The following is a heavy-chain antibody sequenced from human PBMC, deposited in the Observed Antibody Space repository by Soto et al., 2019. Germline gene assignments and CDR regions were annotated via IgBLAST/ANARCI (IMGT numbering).Heavy chain of an antibody. CDR1: GYSFTSYW. V-gene: IGHV5-51*01. CDR2: IYPGDSDT. Sequence: EVQLVQSGAEVKKPGESLKISCKGSGYSFTSYWIGWVRQMPGKGLEWMGIIYPGDSDTRYSPSFQGQVTISADKSISTAYLQWSSLKASDTAMYYCARQEGYCSGGSCYAGWFDPWGQGTLVTVSS. J-gene: IGHJ5*02. CDR3: ARQEGYCSGGSCYAGWFDP. D-gene: IGHD2-15*01.